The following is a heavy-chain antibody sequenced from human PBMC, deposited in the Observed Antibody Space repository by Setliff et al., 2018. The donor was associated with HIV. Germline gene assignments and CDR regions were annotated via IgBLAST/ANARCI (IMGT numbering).Heavy chain of an antibody. CDR1: GFDFLDYG. CDR2: IPWNDDGT. Sequence: GGSLRLSCATSGFDFLDYGVSWVRQAPGKGLEWVASIPWNDDGTQYVDSVKGRFTISRDNAKNSLYLQMNSLKGEDTAVYYCAKDGSGWSQLWGQGTLVTVSS. V-gene: IGHV3-20*04. J-gene: IGHJ1*01. D-gene: IGHD6-13*01. CDR3: AKDGSGWSQL.